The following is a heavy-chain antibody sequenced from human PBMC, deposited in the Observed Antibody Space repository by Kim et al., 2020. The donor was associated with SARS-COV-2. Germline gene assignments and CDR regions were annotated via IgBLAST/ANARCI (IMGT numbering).Heavy chain of an antibody. D-gene: IGHD3-3*02. V-gene: IGHV4-39*01. CDR3: ARQSFRRDSSDF. CDR1: DGSISISSYY. Sequence: SETLSLTCTVSDGSISISSYYWGWIRQPPGKGLEWIGSIYYNGSPYYNPSLRSRVTMSVDRSKNQFSLNLRSMTAAATAVYYCARQSFRRDSSDFWGQGT. J-gene: IGHJ4*03. CDR2: IYYNGSP.